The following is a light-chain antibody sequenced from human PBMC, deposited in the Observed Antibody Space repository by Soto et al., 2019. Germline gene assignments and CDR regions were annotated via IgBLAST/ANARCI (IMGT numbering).Light chain of an antibody. CDR2: DAS. Sequence: EIVMTQSPSTRSVSPWERSTLSFMASQSVSSYLALYQQKPGQAPRLLIYDASNRATGIPARFSGSGSGTDFTLTISSLEPEDFAVYYCQQRSNCPSITFGQGTRLEIK. CDR1: QSVSSY. V-gene: IGKV3-11*01. CDR3: QQRSNCPSIT. J-gene: IGKJ5*01.